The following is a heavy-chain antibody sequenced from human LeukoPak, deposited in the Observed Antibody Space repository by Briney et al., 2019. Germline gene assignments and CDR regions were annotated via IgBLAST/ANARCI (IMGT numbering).Heavy chain of an antibody. J-gene: IGHJ5*02. V-gene: IGHV6-1*01. Sequence: SQTLSLTCAISGDSVSSNSAAWNWIRQSPSRGLEWLGRTYYRSTWHTDYAASVKSRISISPDTSKNQFSLHLSSVTPDDTAVYYCARQGVRYKYRSGRLTYDWFDPWGQGTLVNVSS. CDR2: TYYRSTWHT. CDR1: GDSVSSNSAA. D-gene: IGHD6-19*01. CDR3: ARQGVRYKYRSGRLTYDWFDP.